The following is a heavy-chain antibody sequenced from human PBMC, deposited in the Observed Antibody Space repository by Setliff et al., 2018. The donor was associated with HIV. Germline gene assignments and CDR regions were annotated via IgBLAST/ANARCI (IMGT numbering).Heavy chain of an antibody. V-gene: IGHV3-11*05. D-gene: IGHD5-12*01. Sequence: GSLRLSCEASGFTFSDYYMSWIRQAPGKGLEWVSYITGSSSYTNYADSVKGRFTISRDNAKNSLYLQMNSLRAEDTAVYYCARVMIGYSGYDAFDYWGQGTLVTVSS. J-gene: IGHJ4*02. CDR3: ARVMIGYSGYDAFDY. CDR2: ITGSSSYT. CDR1: GFTFSDYY.